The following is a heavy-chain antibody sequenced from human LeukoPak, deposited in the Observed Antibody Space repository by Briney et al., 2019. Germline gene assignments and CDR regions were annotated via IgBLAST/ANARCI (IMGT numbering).Heavy chain of an antibody. V-gene: IGHV4-39*01. CDR3: ARLSGYERESIDY. CDR1: GGSISSSTYS. CDR2: IYYSGST. D-gene: IGHD5-12*01. J-gene: IGHJ4*02. Sequence: PSETLSLTCTVSGGSISSSTYSWGWIRQPPGKGLEWIGSIYYSGSTYYNPSLKSRVTISVDTSKNQFSLKLSSVTAADTAVYYCARLSGYERESIDYWGQGTLVTVSS.